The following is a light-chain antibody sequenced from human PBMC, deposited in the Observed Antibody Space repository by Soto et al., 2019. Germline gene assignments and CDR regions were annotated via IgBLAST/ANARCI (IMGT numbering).Light chain of an antibody. CDR2: DVT. CDR3: CSYGGSFPYV. J-gene: IGLJ1*01. V-gene: IGLV2-11*01. CDR1: SSDVGGYDY. Sequence: QSVLTQPPSVSGSPGQSVTISCTGTSSDVGGYDYVSWYQQHPGKAPKLLIYDVTKRPSGVPDRFSGSKSGNTASLTISGLQAEDESDFFGCSYGGSFPYVFGTGTKVTVL.